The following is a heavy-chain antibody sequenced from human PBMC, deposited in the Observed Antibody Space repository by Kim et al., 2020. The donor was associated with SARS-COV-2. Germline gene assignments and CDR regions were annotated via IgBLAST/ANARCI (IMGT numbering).Heavy chain of an antibody. D-gene: IGHD4-17*01. J-gene: IGHJ5*02. Sequence: GGSLRLSCAASGFTFSSYSMHWVRQAPGKGLEWVSRIYSDGSSTSYADSVKGRFTISRDNAKNTLYLQMNSLRAEDTAVYYCARDPLRGDDEYNWFDPWGQRTLGTVSS. CDR3: ARDPLRGDDEYNWFDP. CDR2: IYSDGSST. V-gene: IGHV3-74*01. CDR1: GFTFSSYS.